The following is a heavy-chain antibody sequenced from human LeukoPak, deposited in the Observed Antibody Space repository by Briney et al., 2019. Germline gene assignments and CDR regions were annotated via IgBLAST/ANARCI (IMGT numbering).Heavy chain of an antibody. Sequence: GASVKVSCKASGYTFTSYDINWVRQATGQGLEWMGWMNPNSGNTGYAQKFQGRVTMTRNTSISTAYMELSSLRSEDTAVYYCASRYCSGGSCLDYWGQGTLVTVSS. J-gene: IGHJ4*02. CDR3: ASRYCSGGSCLDY. CDR1: GYTFTSYD. D-gene: IGHD2-15*01. CDR2: MNPNSGNT. V-gene: IGHV1-8*01.